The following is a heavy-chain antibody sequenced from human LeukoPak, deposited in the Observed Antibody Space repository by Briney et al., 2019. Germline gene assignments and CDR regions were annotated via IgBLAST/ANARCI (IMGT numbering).Heavy chain of an antibody. CDR2: IYHSGNT. D-gene: IGHD1-26*01. Sequence: PSETLSLTCTVSGGSVSNGSYYWGWIRPPPGKGLEWIGSIYHSGNTYYNQSLKSRVTISVDTSKNQFSLKLRSVTAADTAVYYCARHLPGYSNTWSGPWGQGNLVTVSS. J-gene: IGHJ5*02. CDR1: GGSVSNGSYY. CDR3: ARHLPGYSNTWSGP. V-gene: IGHV4-39*01.